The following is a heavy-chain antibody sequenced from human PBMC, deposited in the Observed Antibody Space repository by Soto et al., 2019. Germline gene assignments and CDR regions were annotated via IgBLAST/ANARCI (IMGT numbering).Heavy chain of an antibody. CDR1: GGSISSGGYY. CDR3: AGGITGTTLAVDY. D-gene: IGHD1-7*01. Sequence: SETLSLTCTVSGGSISSGGYYWSWIRRHPGKGLEWIGYIYYSGSTYYNPSLKSRVTISVDTSKNQFSLKLSSVTAADTAVYYCAGGITGTTLAVDYWGQGTLVTVSS. V-gene: IGHV4-31*03. CDR2: IYYSGST. J-gene: IGHJ4*02.